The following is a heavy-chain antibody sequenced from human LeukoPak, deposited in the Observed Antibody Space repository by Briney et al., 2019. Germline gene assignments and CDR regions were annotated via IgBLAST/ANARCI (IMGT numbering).Heavy chain of an antibody. V-gene: IGHV3-49*03. CDR2: IRSKALGATT. CDR3: STFNNGWHRPIYAFDM. D-gene: IGHD6-19*01. J-gene: IGHJ3*02. CDR1: GFTFGDYA. Sequence: GGSLRLSCTGSGFTFGDYALSWFRQAPGKGLEWLGFIRSKALGATTQYDASVKGRFTISRDDSKSIAYLQMTSLKTEDTAVYYCSTFNNGWHRPIYAFDMWGQGTMVVVSS.